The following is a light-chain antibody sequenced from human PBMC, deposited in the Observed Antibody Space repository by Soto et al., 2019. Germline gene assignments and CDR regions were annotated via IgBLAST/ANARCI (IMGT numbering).Light chain of an antibody. CDR3: QKYSSVPV. CDR2: AAS. J-gene: IGKJ3*01. Sequence: DIQMTQSPTSLSASVGDRVTITCRASQDIRNFVAWYQQKPGKAPKLLIYAASTLQSVVPSRFSDSGSGTDLILTINILQPEDVATYSCQKYSSVPVFGPGTKVEIK. V-gene: IGKV1-27*01. CDR1: QDIRNF.